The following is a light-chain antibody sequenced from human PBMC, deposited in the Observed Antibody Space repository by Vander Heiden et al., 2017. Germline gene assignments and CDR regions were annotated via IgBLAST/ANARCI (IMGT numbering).Light chain of an antibody. CDR1: QTVFSSGSNRNN. Sequence: DIVLTQSPDSLAVSLGERATIDCKSSQTVFSSGSNRNNLTWFQQKPGQPPKLLIYWASTRESGVPDRFSGSGSATDFTLTISSLRAEDVAVYYCQQSHASPHTFGQGTKLEI. V-gene: IGKV4-1*01. CDR2: WAS. J-gene: IGKJ2*01. CDR3: QQSHASPHT.